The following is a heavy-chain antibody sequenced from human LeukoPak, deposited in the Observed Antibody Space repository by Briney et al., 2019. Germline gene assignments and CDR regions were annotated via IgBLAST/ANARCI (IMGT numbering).Heavy chain of an antibody. CDR2: ISAYNGNT. CDR1: GYTFTSYG. Sequence: ASVKVSCKASGYTFTSYGISWVRQAPGRGLEWMGWISAYNGNTNYAQKLQGRVTMTTDTSTSTAYMELRSLRSDDTAVYYCARDPTYGSSGRFDYWGQGTLVTVSS. CDR3: ARDPTYGSSGRFDY. J-gene: IGHJ4*02. D-gene: IGHD3-10*01. V-gene: IGHV1-18*01.